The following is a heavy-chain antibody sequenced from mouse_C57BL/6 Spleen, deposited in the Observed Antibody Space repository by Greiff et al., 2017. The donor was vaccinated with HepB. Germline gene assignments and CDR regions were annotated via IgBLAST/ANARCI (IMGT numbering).Heavy chain of an antibody. D-gene: IGHD2-2*01. V-gene: IGHV2-2*01. CDR3: ARVGIYYGYDGYAMDY. CDR2: IWSGGST. J-gene: IGHJ4*01. Sequence: QVQLQQSGPGLVQPSQSLSITCTVSGFSLTSYGVHWVRQSPGKGLEWLGVIWSGGSTDYNAAFISRLSISKDNSKSQVFFKMNSLQADDTAIYYCARVGIYYGYDGYAMDYWGQGTSVTVSS. CDR1: GFSLTSYG.